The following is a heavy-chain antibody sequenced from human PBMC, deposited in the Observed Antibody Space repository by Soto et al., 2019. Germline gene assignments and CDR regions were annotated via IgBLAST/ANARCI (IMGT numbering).Heavy chain of an antibody. D-gene: IGHD6-13*01. V-gene: IGHV3-66*01. Sequence: PGGSLRLSCAASGFTVSSNYMSWVRQAPGKGLEWVSVIYSGGSTYYADSVKGRFTISRDNSKNTLYLQMNSLRAEDTAVYYCARVRQQLAYYYYYYYMDFCGRGTTVTVSS. CDR3: ARVRQQLAYYYYYYYMDF. J-gene: IGHJ6*03. CDR1: GFTVSSNY. CDR2: IYSGGST.